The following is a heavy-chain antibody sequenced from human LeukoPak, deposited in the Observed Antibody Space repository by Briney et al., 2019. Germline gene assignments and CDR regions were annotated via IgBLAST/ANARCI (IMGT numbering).Heavy chain of an antibody. Sequence: AAVKVSCKASGYTFTGYYMHWVRQAPGQGLEWMGWINPNTGDTNYGRKFQGRVTMTRDTSINTAHMELRSLRSDDTAVYYCARSRRVGNGEYPDYWGQGTLITVSS. CDR1: GYTFTGYY. D-gene: IGHD3-10*01. V-gene: IGHV1-2*02. CDR2: INPNTGDT. J-gene: IGHJ4*02. CDR3: ARSRRVGNGEYPDY.